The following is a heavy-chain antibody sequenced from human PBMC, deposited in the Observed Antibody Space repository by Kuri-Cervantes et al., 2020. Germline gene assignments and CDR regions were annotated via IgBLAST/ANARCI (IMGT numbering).Heavy chain of an antibody. J-gene: IGHJ4*02. D-gene: IGHD3-22*01. CDR1: GYTFTSYY. Sequence: ASVKVSCKASGYTFTSYYMHWVRQAPGQGLEWMGIINPSGGSTSYAQKFQGRVTMTRDTSTSTVYMELSSLRSEDTAMYYCARVDHYYDSSGWVFDYWGQGTLVTVSS. CDR2: INPSGGST. CDR3: ARVDHYYDSSGWVFDY. V-gene: IGHV1-46*01.